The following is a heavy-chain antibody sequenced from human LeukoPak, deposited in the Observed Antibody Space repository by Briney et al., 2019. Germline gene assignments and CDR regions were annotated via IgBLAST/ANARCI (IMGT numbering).Heavy chain of an antibody. D-gene: IGHD3-10*01. V-gene: IGHV3-23*01. Sequence: GGSLRLSCAASGFTFSSYAMSWVRQAPGKGLEWVSAISGSGGSTYYADSVKGRFTISRDNSKNTLYLQMNSLRAEDTAVYYCAKVPITMVRGVILYYFDYWGQGTLATVSS. CDR3: AKVPITMVRGVILYYFDY. CDR2: ISGSGGST. CDR1: GFTFSSYA. J-gene: IGHJ4*02.